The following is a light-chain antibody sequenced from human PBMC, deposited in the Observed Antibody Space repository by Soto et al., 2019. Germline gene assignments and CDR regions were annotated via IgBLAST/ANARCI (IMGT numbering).Light chain of an antibody. V-gene: IGKV1-39*01. CDR3: QQSYNLPRT. J-gene: IGKJ1*01. CDR1: QSIATS. Sequence: DVQLTQSPSSLSASIGDTVTISCRSSQSIATSVNWYQQKTGKPPALLIYGASALQIGVPHRFSDTGSGTDFSLTITSLQLDDFATYYCQQSYNLPRTFGQGTKVDFK. CDR2: GAS.